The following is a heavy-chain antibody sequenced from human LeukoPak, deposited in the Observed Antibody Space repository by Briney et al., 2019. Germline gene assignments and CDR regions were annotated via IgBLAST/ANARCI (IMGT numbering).Heavy chain of an antibody. J-gene: IGHJ4*02. CDR2: INPSGGST. D-gene: IGHD6-6*01. CDR3: AGSIAARPGLDY. Sequence: ASVKVSCKASGYTFTSYYMHWVRQAPGQGLEWMGIINPSGGSTSYAQKFQGRVTMTRDMSTSTVYMELSSLRSEDTAVYYCAGSIAARPGLDYWAREPWSPSPQ. V-gene: IGHV1-46*01. CDR1: GYTFTSYY.